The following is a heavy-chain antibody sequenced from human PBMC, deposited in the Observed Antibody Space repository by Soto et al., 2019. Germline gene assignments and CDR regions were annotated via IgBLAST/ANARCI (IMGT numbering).Heavy chain of an antibody. V-gene: IGHV3-64*01. CDR2: ISSNGGST. J-gene: IGHJ4*02. Sequence: EVQLVESGGGLVQPGGSLRLSCAASGFTLSNYAMHWVRQAPGKGLEYVSAISSNGGSTYYANSVKGRFTISRDTSKNALTLQMGSQVGDDMAVYHCARARGADDDYWGQGALVTVSS. CDR1: GFTLSNYA. CDR3: ARARGADDDY. D-gene: IGHD1-26*01.